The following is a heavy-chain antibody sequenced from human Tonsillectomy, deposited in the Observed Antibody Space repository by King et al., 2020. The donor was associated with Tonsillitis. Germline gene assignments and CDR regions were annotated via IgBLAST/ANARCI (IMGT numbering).Heavy chain of an antibody. D-gene: IGHD3-10*01. CDR3: AKDPWFGATPPDH. V-gene: IGHV3-23*04. Sequence: QLVQSGGGLVQPGGSLRLSCAASGFTFSSYAMSWVRQTPGKGLEWVSAISGGGDKTYYGDSVKGRFTISRDNSKNILCLEMNSLRVEDTAVYYCAKDPWFGATPPDHWGQGTLVPVSS. CDR2: ISGGGDKT. J-gene: IGHJ4*02. CDR1: GFTFSSYA.